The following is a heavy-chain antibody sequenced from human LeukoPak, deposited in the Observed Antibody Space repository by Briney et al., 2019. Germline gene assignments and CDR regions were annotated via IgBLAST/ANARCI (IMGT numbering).Heavy chain of an antibody. J-gene: IGHJ4*02. CDR3: ARDAGYDFWSGYYQGYFDY. CDR1: GFTVSSNY. Sequence: PGGSLRLSCAASGFTVSSNYMSWVRQAPGEGLEWVSVIYSGGSTYYADSVKGRFTISRDNSKNTLYLQMNSLRAEDTAVYYCARDAGYDFWSGYYQGYFDYWGQGTLVTVSS. CDR2: IYSGGST. V-gene: IGHV3-66*02. D-gene: IGHD3-3*01.